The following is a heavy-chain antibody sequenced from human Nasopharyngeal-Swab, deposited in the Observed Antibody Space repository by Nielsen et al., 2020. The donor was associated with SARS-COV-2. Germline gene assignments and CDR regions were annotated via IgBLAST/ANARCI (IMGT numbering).Heavy chain of an antibody. CDR3: ARDALTGGGDY. CDR2: IKQDGSEK. J-gene: IGHJ4*02. Sequence: GGSLRLSCEASGFIFSSYWRSWVRQAPGKGPEWVANIKQDGSEKNYLDSVKGRFSISRDTTKNSLYLQMNSLRAEDAAVYYCARDALTGGGDYWGQGTLVTVSS. V-gene: IGHV3-7*03. D-gene: IGHD7-27*01. CDR1: GFIFSSYW.